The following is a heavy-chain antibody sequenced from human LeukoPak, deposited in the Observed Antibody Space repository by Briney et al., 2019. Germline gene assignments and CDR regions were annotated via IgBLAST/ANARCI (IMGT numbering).Heavy chain of an antibody. Sequence: GGSPRLSCAASGFTFSSYAMHWVRQAPGKGLEYVSAISSNGGSTYYANSVKGRFTISRDNSKNTLYLQMGSLRAEDMAVYYCARGRYSGSPIPWGQGTLVTVSS. V-gene: IGHV3-64*01. CDR2: ISSNGGST. CDR3: ARGRYSGSPIP. CDR1: GFTFSSYA. D-gene: IGHD1-26*01. J-gene: IGHJ5*02.